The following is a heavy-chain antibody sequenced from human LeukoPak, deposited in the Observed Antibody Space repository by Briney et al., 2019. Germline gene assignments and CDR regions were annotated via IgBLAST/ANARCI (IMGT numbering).Heavy chain of an antibody. V-gene: IGHV4-59*01. CDR1: RDSIRSYY. CDR3: AACGRGYSYGFSN. Sequence: SETLSLTCSVSRDSIRSYYWSWVRQPPGKGLEWIGYGVYSGTTKYSPSLKSRVDISVDTSKNEVSLNLTSVTAADTAVYYCAACGRGYSYGFSNWGQGTLVTVFS. CDR2: GVYSGTT. D-gene: IGHD5-18*01. J-gene: IGHJ4*02.